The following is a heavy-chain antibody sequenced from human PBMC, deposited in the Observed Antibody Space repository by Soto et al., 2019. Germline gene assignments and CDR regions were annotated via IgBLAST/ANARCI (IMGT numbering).Heavy chain of an antibody. D-gene: IGHD3-3*01. V-gene: IGHV4-4*02. CDR3: ARVERFLEWTIRNWYFDL. CDR2: VYHSGST. CDR1: SGSISSSNW. J-gene: IGHJ2*01. Sequence: SETLSLTCAVSSGSISSSNWWTWVRQPPGKGLEWIGEVYHSGSTNYSPSLKSRVTISVDKSKNQFSLRLSSVTAADTAVYYCARVERFLEWTIRNWYFDLWGRGTLVTVSS.